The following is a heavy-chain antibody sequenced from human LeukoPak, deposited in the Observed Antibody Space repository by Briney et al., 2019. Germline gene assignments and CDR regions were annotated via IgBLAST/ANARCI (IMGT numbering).Heavy chain of an antibody. CDR2: INPTGDST. Sequence: ASVKVSCKASGYTFTNYYIHWVRQAPGQGLEWIGIINPTGDSTSYAQKFQARVTMTRDTSTNTVYMELSSLRSEDTAVYYCARDLGKYDSSGYSPGDYWGQGTLVTVSS. D-gene: IGHD3-22*01. CDR1: GYTFTNYY. J-gene: IGHJ4*02. V-gene: IGHV1-46*01. CDR3: ARDLGKYDSSGYSPGDY.